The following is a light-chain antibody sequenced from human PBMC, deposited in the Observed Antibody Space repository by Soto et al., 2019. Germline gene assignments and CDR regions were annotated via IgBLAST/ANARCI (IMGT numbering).Light chain of an antibody. CDR3: QQYHNLWT. CDR2: GAS. Sequence: ENVLTQSPCTLPLTQGERATLSCRASQSVSSNLAWYQQKPGQAPRLLIYGASTRATGIPARFSGSGSGTEFTLTITSLQSEDFALYYCQQYHNLWTPGQRTKVDIK. J-gene: IGKJ1*01. V-gene: IGKV3-15*01. CDR1: QSVSSN.